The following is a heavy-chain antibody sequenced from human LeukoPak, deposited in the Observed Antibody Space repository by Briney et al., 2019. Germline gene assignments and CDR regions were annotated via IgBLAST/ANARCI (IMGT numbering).Heavy chain of an antibody. D-gene: IGHD6-19*01. Sequence: GGSLRLSCAASGFTFSNYDMHWVRQAPGKGLEWVSTISGSGGSTYYADSVKGRFTISRDNSKNTLYLQINGLRAEDTAVYYCAKPSSGSYNFDYWGQGTLVTVSS. CDR2: ISGSGGST. CDR3: AKPSSGSYNFDY. V-gene: IGHV3-23*01. J-gene: IGHJ4*02. CDR1: GFTFSNYD.